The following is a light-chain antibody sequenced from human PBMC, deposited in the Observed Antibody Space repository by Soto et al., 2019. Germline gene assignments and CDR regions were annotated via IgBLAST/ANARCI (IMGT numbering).Light chain of an antibody. CDR3: QQYNSYSLT. Sequence: DIHITQSPSTLSASVGDRVTITCRASQSISSWLAWYQQKPGKAPKLLIYDASSLESGVPSRFSGSGSGTEFTLTISSLQPDDFATYYCQQYNSYSLTFGPGTKVDIK. CDR2: DAS. J-gene: IGKJ3*01. V-gene: IGKV1-5*01. CDR1: QSISSW.